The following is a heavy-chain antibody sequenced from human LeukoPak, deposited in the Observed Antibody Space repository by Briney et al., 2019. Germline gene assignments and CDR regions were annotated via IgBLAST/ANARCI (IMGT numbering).Heavy chain of an antibody. V-gene: IGHV3-23*01. CDR2: ISDSVGNT. CDR3: AKFSRSYCSSTSCSKYFDY. Sequence: PGGSLRLSCAASGFTFSSYAMSWVRQAPGKGLEGVSAISDSVGNTYYADSVKGRFTISRDNSKSTLYLQMNSLRAEDTAVYYCAKFSRSYCSSTSCSKYFDYWGQGILVTVSS. D-gene: IGHD2-2*01. CDR1: GFTFSSYA. J-gene: IGHJ4*02.